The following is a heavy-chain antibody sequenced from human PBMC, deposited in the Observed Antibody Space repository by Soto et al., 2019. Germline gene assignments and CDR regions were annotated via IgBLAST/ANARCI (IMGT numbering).Heavy chain of an antibody. CDR1: GFSVSSNY. V-gene: IGHV3-53*01. J-gene: IGHJ4*02. D-gene: IGHD6-19*01. CDR3: ARDNSSGWYYFDL. Sequence: PGGSLRLSCAASGFSVSSNYMNWVRQAPGKGLEWISVIYSAGNTYYADSMKGRFTIPRDNSKNTVYLQMNSLRAEDTAIYYCARDNSSGWYYFDLWGQGTQVTVSS. CDR2: IYSAGNT.